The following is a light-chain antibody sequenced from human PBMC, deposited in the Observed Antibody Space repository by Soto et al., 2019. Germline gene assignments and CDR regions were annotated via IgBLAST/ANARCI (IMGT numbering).Light chain of an antibody. CDR3: QQYHIFLT. V-gene: IGKV1-5*03. Sequence: DIQMTQSPSTLSASVGDRVTITCRASQNIGAALAWYQQKPGKAPSLLIYRTSSLESGVPSRFSGSVSGTDFTLAISGIQSDYFATDYCQQYHIFLTFGQGTKVEIK. J-gene: IGKJ2*01. CDR1: QNIGAA. CDR2: RTS.